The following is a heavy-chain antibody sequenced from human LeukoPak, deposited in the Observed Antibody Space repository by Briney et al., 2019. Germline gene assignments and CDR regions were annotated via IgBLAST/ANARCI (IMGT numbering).Heavy chain of an antibody. V-gene: IGHV4-59*11. CDR3: ARIAVAGTEYYFDY. D-gene: IGHD6-19*01. Sequence: PSETLSLTCTVSGDSISGHYWSWIRQPPGERLEYIAYMYYSGSTNYNPSLKSRVTISVDTSKNQFSLKMNSVTAADTAVYYCARIAVAGTEYYFDYWGQGTLVTVSS. J-gene: IGHJ4*02. CDR2: MYYSGST. CDR1: GDSISGHY.